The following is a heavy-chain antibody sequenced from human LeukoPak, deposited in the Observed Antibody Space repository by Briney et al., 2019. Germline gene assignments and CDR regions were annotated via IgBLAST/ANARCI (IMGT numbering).Heavy chain of an antibody. CDR1: GYTRTRYY. Sequence: ASVTLTLTASGYTRTRYYMHWVPQAPGQGLEWMGWINPNGGGTNYAQKVQGRFTITRDTSISTAYMELGRLRSDGTAVYYCAREWFGDPLVDYWGNGIMVTVSS. V-gene: IGHV1-2*02. D-gene: IGHD3-10*01. J-gene: IGHJ4*03. CDR3: AREWFGDPLVDY. CDR2: INPNGGGT.